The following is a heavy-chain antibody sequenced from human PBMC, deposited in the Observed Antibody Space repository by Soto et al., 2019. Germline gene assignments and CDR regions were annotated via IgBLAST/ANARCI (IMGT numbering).Heavy chain of an antibody. CDR1: GFTFSNYA. J-gene: IGHJ4*02. CDR2: ITSDGYTT. D-gene: IGHD6-19*01. Sequence: EVQLLESGGGLVQPGGSLRLSCVVSGFTFSNYAMSWVRKTPGKGLEWVSGITSDGYTTWYADFVEGRFTISRDNSKNTVYLQLNSPRGEDAAVYFCAKGGSSGWPGGEDFWGQGAMVTVSS. V-gene: IGHV3-23*01. CDR3: AKGGSSGWPGGEDF.